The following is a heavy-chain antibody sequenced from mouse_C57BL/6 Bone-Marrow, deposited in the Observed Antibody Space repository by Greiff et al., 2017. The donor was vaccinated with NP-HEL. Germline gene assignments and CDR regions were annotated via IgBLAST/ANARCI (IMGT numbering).Heavy chain of an antibody. CDR3: ATSTGTEAYWYFDV. V-gene: IGHV5-17*01. CDR2: ISSGSSTI. Sequence: EVKLVESGGGLVKPGGSLKLSCAASGFTFSDYGMHWVRQAPEKGLEWVAYISSGSSTIYYADTVKGRFTISRDNAKNTLFLQMTSLRSEDTAMYYCATSTGTEAYWYFDVWGTGTTVTVSS. J-gene: IGHJ1*03. D-gene: IGHD4-1*02. CDR1: GFTFSDYG.